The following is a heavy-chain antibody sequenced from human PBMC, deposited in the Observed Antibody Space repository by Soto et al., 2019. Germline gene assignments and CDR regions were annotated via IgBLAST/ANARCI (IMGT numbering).Heavy chain of an antibody. J-gene: IGHJ5*01. CDR1: GCSFTSSSHY. CDR2: CYYDGST. V-gene: IGHV4-39*01. Sequence: QLQLQESGPGLVKPSETLSLTCTVSGCSFTSSSHYWVWIRQPPGKGLEWIGSCYYDGSTYFNPSLKSRVTLSVDTSQNQFPLKVISVTVADTAVYYCARRSHTNWPAYWGHGTQVTVSS. D-gene: IGHD2-15*01. CDR3: ARRSHTNWPAY.